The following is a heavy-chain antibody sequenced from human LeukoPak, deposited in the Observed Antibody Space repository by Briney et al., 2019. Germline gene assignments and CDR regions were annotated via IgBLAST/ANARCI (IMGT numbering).Heavy chain of an antibody. J-gene: IGHJ4*02. Sequence: SETLSLTCAVSGDSIRSSHWWSWVRKSPGKGLEWIGEIYHSGNTNYNPSLKSRVAISLDKSSNQFSLRLTSVTAADTAMYFCAREEMPGKFDYWGQGTLVTVSS. CDR2: IYHSGNT. V-gene: IGHV4-4*02. D-gene: IGHD1-26*01. CDR3: AREEMPGKFDY. CDR1: GDSIRSSHW.